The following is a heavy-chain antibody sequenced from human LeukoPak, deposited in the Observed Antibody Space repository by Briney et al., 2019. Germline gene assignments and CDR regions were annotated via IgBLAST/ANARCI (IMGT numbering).Heavy chain of an antibody. CDR2: ISSSYI. J-gene: IGHJ4*02. V-gene: IGHV3-21*01. CDR3: ASASMTTVTSDFDY. D-gene: IGHD4-11*01. Sequence: GGSLRLSCAASGFTFSSYSMNWVRQAPGKGLEWVSSISSSYIYYADSVKGRFTISRDNAKNSLYLQMNSLRAEDTAVYYCASASMTTVTSDFDYWGQGTLVTVSS. CDR1: GFTFSSYS.